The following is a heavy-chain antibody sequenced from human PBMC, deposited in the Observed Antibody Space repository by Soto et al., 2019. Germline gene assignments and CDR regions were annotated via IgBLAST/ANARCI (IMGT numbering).Heavy chain of an antibody. J-gene: IGHJ4*02. CDR2: INSDGSST. Sequence: EVQLVESGGGLVQPGGSLRLSCAAYGFTFSSYWMHWVRQPPGKGLVWVSRINSDGSSTSYADSVKGRFTISRDNAKNTLYLQMNRLRAEDTAVYYCVRTSLVVAAATREDYWGQGTLVTVSS. CDR1: GFTFSSYW. V-gene: IGHV3-74*01. D-gene: IGHD2-15*01. CDR3: VRTSLVVAAATREDY.